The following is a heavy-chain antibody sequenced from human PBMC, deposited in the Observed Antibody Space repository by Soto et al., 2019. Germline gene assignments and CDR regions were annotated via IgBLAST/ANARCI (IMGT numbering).Heavy chain of an antibody. J-gene: IGHJ4*02. CDR3: GTIFDY. CDR1: GFTLSSYW. V-gene: IGHV3-74*01. CDR2: IDSEGTGT. D-gene: IGHD3-3*01. Sequence: EVQLVESGGGLVQPGGSLRLSCAASGFTLSSYWMHWVRQAPGKGLVWVSRIDSEGTGTSYADSVKGRFTISRDNANNTLYLQMNSLRVEDTAVYYCGTIFDYWGQGTLVTVSS.